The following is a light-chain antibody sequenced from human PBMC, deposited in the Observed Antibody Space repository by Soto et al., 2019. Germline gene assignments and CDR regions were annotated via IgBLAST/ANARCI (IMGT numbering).Light chain of an antibody. CDR3: QQYNSYWT. CDR1: QSISSW. CDR2: KAS. J-gene: IGKJ1*01. Sequence: DIQMTQSPSTLSASVGDRVTITCRASQSISSWLAWYQQKPGKAPKLLIYKASSLESGVPSRFSGSGSGTEFTPTISSLQPDDFATYYCQQYNSYWTFGRGTKVEIK. V-gene: IGKV1-5*03.